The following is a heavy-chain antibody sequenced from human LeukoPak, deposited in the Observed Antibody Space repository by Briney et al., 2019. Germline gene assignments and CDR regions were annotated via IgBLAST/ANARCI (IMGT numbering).Heavy chain of an antibody. D-gene: IGHD3-16*01. Sequence: NSSETLSLTCSVSGGSVSSANYCWSWVRQPPGKGLEWIGYIYYSGSTTYNPSLKSRVTISVDTSKNQFSLKLTSVTAADTGVYYCVRHPRGGPYFDYWGQGTLVTVSS. CDR1: GGSVSSANYC. CDR3: VRHPRGGPYFDY. J-gene: IGHJ4*02. V-gene: IGHV4-61*01. CDR2: IYYSGST.